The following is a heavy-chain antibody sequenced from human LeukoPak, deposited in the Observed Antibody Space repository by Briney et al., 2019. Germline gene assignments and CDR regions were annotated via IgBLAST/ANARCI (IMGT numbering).Heavy chain of an antibody. J-gene: IGHJ4*02. Sequence: GGSLRLSCAASGFTFSSYAMSWVRQAPGKGLEWVSAISGSGSSTYYADSVKGRFTISRDNSKNTLYLQMNSLRAEDTAVYYCAKVDSPHYYFDYCGQGTLVTVSS. CDR2: ISGSGSST. D-gene: IGHD3-22*01. CDR3: AKVDSPHYYFDY. CDR1: GFTFSSYA. V-gene: IGHV3-23*01.